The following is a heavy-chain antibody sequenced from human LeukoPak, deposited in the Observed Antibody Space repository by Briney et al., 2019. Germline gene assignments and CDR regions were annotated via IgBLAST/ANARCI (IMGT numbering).Heavy chain of an antibody. CDR2: IRFDGRNQ. Sequence: GGSLRLSCATSGFTFRTYGMHWVRQAPGQGLEWVGFIRFDGRNQYYGDSVKGRFTISRDDFENTLYLQMSSLRAEDTAVYYCAKDRGDSGGYPLFDHWGQGTVVTVSS. V-gene: IGHV3-30*02. D-gene: IGHD3-22*01. J-gene: IGHJ4*02. CDR3: AKDRGDSGGYPLFDH. CDR1: GFTFRTYG.